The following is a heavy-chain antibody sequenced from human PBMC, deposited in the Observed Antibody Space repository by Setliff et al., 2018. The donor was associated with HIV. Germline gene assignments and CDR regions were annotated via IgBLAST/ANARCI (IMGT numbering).Heavy chain of an antibody. V-gene: IGHV4-34*01. CDR3: VTSSSWSSRLNF. Sequence: PSETLSLTCAVYGGPLSGHYWSWIRQPPGQGLEWIGETSHSGKTNYNPSLKSRVTISVDTSKNQFSLKLTSVTAADTAVYSCVTSSSWSSRLNFWGPGMLVTVSS. J-gene: IGHJ4*02. CDR2: TSHSGKT. D-gene: IGHD2-2*01. CDR1: GGPLSGHY.